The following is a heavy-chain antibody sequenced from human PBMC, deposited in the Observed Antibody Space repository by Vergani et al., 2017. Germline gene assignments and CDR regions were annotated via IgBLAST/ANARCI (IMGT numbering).Heavy chain of an antibody. V-gene: IGHV3-23*01. D-gene: IGHD6-13*01. Sequence: EVQLLESGGGLVQPGGSLRLSCAASGFTFSSYAMSWVRQAPGKGLEWVSAISGSGGSTYYAESVKGRFTISRDNSKNTLYLQMNSLRAEDTAVYYCANTGMAADQKHAPLFFDYWGQGTLVTVSS. J-gene: IGHJ4*02. CDR3: ANTGMAADQKHAPLFFDY. CDR2: ISGSGGST. CDR1: GFTFSSYA.